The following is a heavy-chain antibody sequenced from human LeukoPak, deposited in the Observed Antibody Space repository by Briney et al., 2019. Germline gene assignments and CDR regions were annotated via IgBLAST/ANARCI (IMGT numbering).Heavy chain of an antibody. CDR1: GGSISSGGYY. Sequence: SQTLSLTCTVSGGSISSGGYYWSWIRQHPGKGLEWIGHIYYSGSTYYNPSLKSRVTISVDTSKNQFSLKLSSVTAADTAMYYCARANYDFWSGYWNWFDPWGQGTLVTVSS. D-gene: IGHD3-3*01. J-gene: IGHJ5*02. CDR3: ARANYDFWSGYWNWFDP. V-gene: IGHV4-31*03. CDR2: IYYSGST.